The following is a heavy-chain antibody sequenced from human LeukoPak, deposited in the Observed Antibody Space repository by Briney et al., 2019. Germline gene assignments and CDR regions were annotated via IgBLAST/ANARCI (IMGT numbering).Heavy chain of an antibody. J-gene: IGHJ4*02. CDR2: MNPNSGNT. CDR1: GYTFTSYD. CDR3: ARRYCSSTSCYRDFDY. Sequence: ASVKVSCKGSGYTFTSYDINWVRQATGQGLEWMGWMNPNSGNTGYAQKFQGRVTITRNTSISTAYMELSSLRSDDTAVYYCARRYCSSTSCYRDFDYWGQGTLVTVSS. V-gene: IGHV1-8*03. D-gene: IGHD2-2*02.